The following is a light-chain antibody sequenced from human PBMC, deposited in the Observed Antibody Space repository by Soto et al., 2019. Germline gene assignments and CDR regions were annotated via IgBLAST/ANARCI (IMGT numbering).Light chain of an antibody. V-gene: IGKV3-20*01. CDR2: NAS. J-gene: IGKJ1*01. CDR3: QQYGSSPRT. Sequence: EIVLTQSPDTLSLSPGERATLSCRTSQSVSNNFLAWYQQKPGQAPRLLIYNASNRATGIPDRFSGSGSGTDFTLPISRLEPEDFAVYYCQQYGSSPRTFGQGTKVEIK. CDR1: QSVSNNF.